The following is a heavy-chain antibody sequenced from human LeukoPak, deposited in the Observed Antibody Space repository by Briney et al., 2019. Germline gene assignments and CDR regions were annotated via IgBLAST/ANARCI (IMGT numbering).Heavy chain of an antibody. J-gene: IGHJ4*02. D-gene: IGHD1-26*01. CDR3: TKSQVGAPAYFDY. CDR2: INQDGSEK. Sequence: GGSLRLSCAASGFTFSNYWMNWVRQAPGKGLEWVANINQDGSEKYYVDSVKCRFTIFRENAQNSLYLQVSSLRVEDTALYYCTKSQVGAPAYFDYWGQGTLVTVSS. V-gene: IGHV3-7*03. CDR1: GFTFSNYW.